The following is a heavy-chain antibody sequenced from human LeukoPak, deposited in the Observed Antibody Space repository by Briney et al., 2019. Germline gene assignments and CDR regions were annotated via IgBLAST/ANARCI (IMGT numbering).Heavy chain of an antibody. CDR2: ISWDGGST. D-gene: IGHD5-18*01. V-gene: IGHV3-43*01. CDR3: AREDSYGPIYYYYGMDV. CDR1: GFTFDDYT. Sequence: PGGSLRLSCAASGFTFDDYTMHWVRQAPGKGLEWVSLISWDGGSTYYADSVKGRFTISRDNAKNTLYLQMNSLRAEDTAVYYCAREDSYGPIYYYYGMDVWGQGTTVTVSS. J-gene: IGHJ6*02.